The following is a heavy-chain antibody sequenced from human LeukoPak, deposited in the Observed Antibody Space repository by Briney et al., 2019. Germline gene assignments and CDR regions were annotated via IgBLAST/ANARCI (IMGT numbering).Heavy chain of an antibody. CDR2: IRFDGGDT. V-gene: IGHV3-74*01. J-gene: IGHJ3*01. CDR1: GFTFNNYW. CDR3: AKEIDGFDV. Sequence: GGSLRLSCAASGFTFNNYWMHWVRQAPGMGLVWVSSIRFDGGDTAYADSAKGRFAISRDNAKNTMFLQMNNLRAEDTAVYYCAKEIDGFDVWGQGTLVTVSS.